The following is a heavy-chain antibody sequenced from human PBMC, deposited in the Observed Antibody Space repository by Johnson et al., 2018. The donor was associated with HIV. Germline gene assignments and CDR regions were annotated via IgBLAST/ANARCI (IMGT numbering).Heavy chain of an antibody. D-gene: IGHD2-15*01. J-gene: IGHJ3*01. CDR3: ARDRIQWWSYVGTFDV. Sequence: QVQLVESGGGVVQPGTSLRLSCPISGFTFSNYIMHWVRQAPGKGPEWVAGISYDGKNKDYGQSVRGRVTISRDNSKSTLILQMDSLRADDTAVYYCARDRIQWWSYVGTFDVWGQGTTVTVSS. CDR1: GFTFSNYI. V-gene: IGHV3-30*04. CDR2: ISYDGKNK.